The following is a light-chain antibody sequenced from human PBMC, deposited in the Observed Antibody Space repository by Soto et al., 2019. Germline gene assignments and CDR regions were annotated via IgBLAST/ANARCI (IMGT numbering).Light chain of an antibody. V-gene: IGKV1-9*01. CDR1: QGISSF. J-gene: IGKJ4*01. Sequence: DIQLTQSPSFLSASVGDRVTITCRASQGISSFLAWYQQKPGKAPKLLIYAASTLQSGVPSRFSGSGSGTEFTLTVSSLQPEDFATYSWQQLNSYPLPFGGGTKVEI. CDR3: QQLNSYPLP. CDR2: AAS.